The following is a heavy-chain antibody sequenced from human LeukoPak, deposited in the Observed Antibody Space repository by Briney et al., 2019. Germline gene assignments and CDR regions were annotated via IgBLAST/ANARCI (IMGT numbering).Heavy chain of an antibody. Sequence: ASVKVSCKASGSTFTSSPVQWVRQARGQRLEWIGWIVVGSGNTNYAQKFQERVTITRDMSTSTAYMELSSLRSEDTAVYYCAAGSKEQWLTFDYWGQGTLVTVSS. J-gene: IGHJ4*02. CDR2: IVVGSGNT. V-gene: IGHV1-58*01. CDR3: AAGSKEQWLTFDY. D-gene: IGHD6-19*01. CDR1: GSTFTSSP.